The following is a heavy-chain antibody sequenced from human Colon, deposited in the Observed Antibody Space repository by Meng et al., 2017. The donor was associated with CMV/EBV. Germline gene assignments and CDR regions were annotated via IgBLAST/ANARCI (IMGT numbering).Heavy chain of an antibody. CDR2: INPVTGDT. CDR3: ATFGGDFDY. J-gene: IGHJ4*02. D-gene: IGHD3-3*01. V-gene: IGHV1-2*02. CDR1: GYPFNGYF. Sequence: VQTVPSGAEVKEPVASVKGSCKTSGYPFNGYFRHWVRQAPGQGLEWMGWINPVTGDTSYAQKFQVRVTMTRDTSISTAYMELSSLRSDDTAVYYCATFGGDFDYWGQGTLVTVSS.